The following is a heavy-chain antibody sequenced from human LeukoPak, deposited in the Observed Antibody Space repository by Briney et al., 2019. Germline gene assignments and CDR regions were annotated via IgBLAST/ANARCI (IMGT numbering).Heavy chain of an antibody. J-gene: IGHJ4*02. D-gene: IGHD3-22*01. Sequence: ASVKVSCKASGYTFTGYYMHWVRQAPGQGLEWMRRINTNSGGTNYAQKFHGRVTITADESTSTAYMELSSLRSEETAVYYCARGRGLLLFDYWGQGTLFTVSS. V-gene: IGHV1-2*06. CDR2: INTNSGGT. CDR1: GYTFTGYY. CDR3: ARGRGLLLFDY.